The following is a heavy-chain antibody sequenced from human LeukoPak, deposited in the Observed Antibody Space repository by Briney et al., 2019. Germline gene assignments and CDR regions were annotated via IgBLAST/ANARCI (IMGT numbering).Heavy chain of an antibody. CDR1: GFTLSSHG. Sequence: PGGSLRLSCAASGFTLSSHGMSWVRQAPGKGLKWVSALGDSGDSTYYADSVKGRFTISRDTSKNTLYLQMNSLRAEDTAVYYCARDSPVCSYWGQGTLVTVSS. D-gene: IGHD3-10*02. CDR2: LGDSGDST. CDR3: ARDSPVCSY. V-gene: IGHV3-23*01. J-gene: IGHJ4*02.